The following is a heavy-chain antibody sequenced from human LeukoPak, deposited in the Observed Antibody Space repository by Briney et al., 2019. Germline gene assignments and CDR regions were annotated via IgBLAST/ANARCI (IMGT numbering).Heavy chain of an antibody. J-gene: IGHJ6*02. Sequence: KAGGSLRLSCAASGFTFSNAWMSWVRQAPGKGLEWVGRIKSKTDGGTTDYAAPVKGRFTISRDDSKNTLYLQMNSLKTEDTAVYYCTTGGNYDFWSGYYCYYGMDVWGQGTTVTVSS. CDR1: GFTFSNAW. CDR3: TTGGNYDFWSGYYCYYGMDV. D-gene: IGHD3-3*01. V-gene: IGHV3-15*01. CDR2: IKSKTDGGTT.